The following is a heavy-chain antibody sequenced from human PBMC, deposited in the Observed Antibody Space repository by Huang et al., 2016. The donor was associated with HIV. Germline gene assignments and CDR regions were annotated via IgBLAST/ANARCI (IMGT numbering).Heavy chain of an antibody. CDR3: ARQRLVDDNDSDAGGYFYPHYSMDV. J-gene: IGHJ6*02. CDR2: IAPGDFDI. D-gene: IGHD3-22*01. Sequence: EVQLVQSGGEVQTPGESLKISCEASGYTFTNSWIGWVCEKPVKGLEWMRIIAPGDFDIKVSPSFQGHSTISSDRSIRTAYREESSLKASDTAVYYLARQRLVDDNDSDAGGYFYPHYSMDVWGQGTTVTVSS. CDR1: GYTFTNSW. V-gene: IGHV5-51*01.